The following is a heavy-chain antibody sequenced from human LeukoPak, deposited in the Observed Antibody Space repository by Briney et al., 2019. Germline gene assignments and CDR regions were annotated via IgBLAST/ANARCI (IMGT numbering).Heavy chain of an antibody. D-gene: IGHD6-13*01. CDR1: GFNLDDYG. V-gene: IGHV3-20*04. J-gene: IGHJ4*02. Sequence: GGSLRLSCAASGFNLDDYGMSWVRQVPGKGLEWVSGINWNGGRTDYADSVKGRFTISRDNAKNSLYLQMNSLRAEDTALYYCARDLMGIAYRGAFYYWGQGTLVTVSS. CDR2: INWNGGRT. CDR3: ARDLMGIAYRGAFYY.